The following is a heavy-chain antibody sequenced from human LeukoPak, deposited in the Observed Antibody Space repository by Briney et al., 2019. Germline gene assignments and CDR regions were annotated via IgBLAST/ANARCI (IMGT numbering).Heavy chain of an antibody. CDR2: IDSKGASA. CDR1: GFTFNSLT. J-gene: IGHJ4*02. V-gene: IGHV3-74*01. Sequence: GGSLRLSCEAAGFTFNSLTMHWVRQAPGKGLVWVSRIDSKGASATYADSVKGRFTVSRDNAKNTLYLEMYNLRVDDTAVYYCTTDWGSPGDYWGQGTLVTVSS. CDR3: TTDWGSPGDY. D-gene: IGHD3-10*01.